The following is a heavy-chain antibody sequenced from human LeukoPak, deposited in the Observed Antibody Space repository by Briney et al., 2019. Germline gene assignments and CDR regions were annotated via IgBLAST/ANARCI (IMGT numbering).Heavy chain of an antibody. CDR1: GGSISSGDYY. CDR2: IYHSGST. Sequence: PSETLSLTCSVSGGSISSGDYYWTWIRQPPGKGLEWIGYIYHSGSTHYNPSLKSRLTISVDTSKNQFSLKLSSVPAADTAVYYCARGLRGIMIRGAITDLNWFDAWGQGTLVIVSS. D-gene: IGHD3-10*01. V-gene: IGHV4-30-4*01. CDR3: ARGLRGIMIRGAITDLNWFDA. J-gene: IGHJ5*02.